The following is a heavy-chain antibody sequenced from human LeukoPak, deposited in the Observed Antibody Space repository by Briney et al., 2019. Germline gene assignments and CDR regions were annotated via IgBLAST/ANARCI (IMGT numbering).Heavy chain of an antibody. CDR1: GFTVSSNY. CDR2: ISSSSSYI. V-gene: IGHV3-21*01. J-gene: IGHJ4*02. Sequence: GGSLRLSCAASGFTVSSNYMSWVRQAPGKGLEWVSSISSSSSYIYYADSVKGRFTISRDNAKNPLYLQMNSLRAEDTAVYYCASATSNYFDCWGQGTLVTVSS. CDR3: ASATSNYFDC.